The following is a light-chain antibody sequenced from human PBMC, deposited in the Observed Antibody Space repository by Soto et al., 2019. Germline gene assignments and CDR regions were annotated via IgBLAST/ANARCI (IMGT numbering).Light chain of an antibody. CDR2: AAS. J-gene: IGKJ4*01. Sequence: DIQVTQSPSSLSASVGDRVTITCRTSQNINIFLNWYQQKPGRAPMVVISAASNLESGVPSRFSGRGSGTEFTLTISNLQPGDSALYFCQESYSTPLAFGGGTTV. CDR1: QNINIF. V-gene: IGKV1-39*01. CDR3: QESYSTPLA.